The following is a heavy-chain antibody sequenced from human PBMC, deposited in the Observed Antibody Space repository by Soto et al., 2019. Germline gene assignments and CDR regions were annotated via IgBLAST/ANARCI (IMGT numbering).Heavy chain of an antibody. CDR2: VSGTNGVT. V-gene: IGHV3-23*01. CDR1: GFTFSDYA. CDR3: ARGPRGGLLCYFDF. D-gene: IGHD2-15*01. Sequence: GSLRLSCAASGFTFSDYAMNWIRQAPGKGLEWVSGVSGTNGVTYHADSVKGRFTISRDISRNTLFLQMDSLRAEDTAVYFCARGPRGGLLCYFDFWGQEPLVTVSS. J-gene: IGHJ4*02.